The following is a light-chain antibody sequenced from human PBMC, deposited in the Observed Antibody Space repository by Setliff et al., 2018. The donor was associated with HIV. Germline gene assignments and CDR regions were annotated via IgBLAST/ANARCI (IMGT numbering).Light chain of an antibody. CDR3: QVWDSSSDHPYV. V-gene: IGLV3-21*01. J-gene: IGLJ1*01. CDR2: YDS. Sequence: HELTQPPSVSVAPGKTARITCGGNNIGSKSVHWYQQKPGQAPVVVIYYDSDRPSGIPERFSGSNSGNTATLTISRVEAGDEADYYCQVWDSSSDHPYVFGTGTKVTVL. CDR1: NIGSKS.